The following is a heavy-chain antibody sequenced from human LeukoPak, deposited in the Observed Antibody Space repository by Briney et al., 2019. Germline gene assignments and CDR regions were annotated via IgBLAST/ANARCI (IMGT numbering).Heavy chain of an antibody. J-gene: IGHJ4*02. D-gene: IGHD2-15*01. CDR2: ISSSSSYI. CDR1: GFTFSSYS. CDR3: ARERRYCSGGSCYRDYGDYVFGY. Sequence: PGGSLRLSCAASGFTFSSYSMNWVRQAPGKGLEWVSSISSSSSYIYYADSVKGRFTISRDNAKNSLYLQMNSLRVEDTAVYYCARERRYCSGGSCYRDYGDYVFGYWGQGTLVTVSS. V-gene: IGHV3-21*01.